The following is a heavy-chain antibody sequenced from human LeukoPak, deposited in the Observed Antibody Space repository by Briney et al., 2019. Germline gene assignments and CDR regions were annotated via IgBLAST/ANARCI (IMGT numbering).Heavy chain of an antibody. Sequence: GGSLRLSCVASGLPIGDFAMHWVRQAPGKDLEWVSLISGDGVSTFYADSVKGRFSISRDNSKNSLSLEMNSLRTEDTAMYYCARESGKFDYWGQGTLVAVSS. CDR1: GLPIGDFA. V-gene: IGHV3-43*02. CDR2: ISGDGVST. J-gene: IGHJ4*02. CDR3: ARESGKFDY.